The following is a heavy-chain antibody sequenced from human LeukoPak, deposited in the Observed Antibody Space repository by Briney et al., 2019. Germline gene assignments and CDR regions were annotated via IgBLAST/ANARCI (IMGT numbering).Heavy chain of an antibody. CDR1: GFTFSSYG. D-gene: IGHD3-22*01. CDR3: ARGEGSSGYRNWFDP. J-gene: IGHJ5*02. CDR2: IRYDGSNK. Sequence: GGSLRLSCAASGFTFSSYGMHWVRQAPGKGLEWVAFIRYDGSNKYYADSVKGRFTISRDNSKNTLYLQMNSLRAEDTAVYYCARGEGSSGYRNWFDPWGQGTLVTVSS. V-gene: IGHV3-30*02.